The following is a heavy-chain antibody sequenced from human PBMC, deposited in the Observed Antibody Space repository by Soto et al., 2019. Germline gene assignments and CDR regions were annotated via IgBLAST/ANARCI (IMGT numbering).Heavy chain of an antibody. CDR1: GGSISSYY. Sequence: PSETLSLTCTVSGGSISSYYWSWIRQPPGKGLEWIGYIYYSGSTNYNPSLKSRVTISVDTSKNQFSLKLSSVTAADTAVYYCARHDYYDSSGYLDYWGQGTLVTVSS. CDR3: ARHDYYDSSGYLDY. CDR2: IYYSGST. V-gene: IGHV4-59*08. J-gene: IGHJ4*02. D-gene: IGHD3-22*01.